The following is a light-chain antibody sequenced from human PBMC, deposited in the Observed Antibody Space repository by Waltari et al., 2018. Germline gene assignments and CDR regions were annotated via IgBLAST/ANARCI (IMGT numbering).Light chain of an antibody. Sequence: QSLLTQPPSVSGAPGQRITISCTGSRSNIGAGYEVHWYQQFPGTPPNLLFFGSMHRASEVPDRFSCSKSGTSASLAITGLQPEDEADYYCQSYDSSLTGFWVFGGGTKLTVV. V-gene: IGLV1-40*01. CDR2: GSM. J-gene: IGLJ3*02. CDR3: QSYDSSLTGFWV. CDR1: RSNIGAGYE.